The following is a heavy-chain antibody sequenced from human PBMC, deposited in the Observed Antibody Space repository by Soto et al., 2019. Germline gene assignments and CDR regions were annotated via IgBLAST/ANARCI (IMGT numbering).Heavy chain of an antibody. CDR2: IYYSGST. J-gene: IGHJ4*02. CDR3: AGEEYDILTGYRYYFDY. Sequence: SETLSLTCTVSGGSISSYYWSWIRQPPGKGLEWIGYIYYSGSTNYNPSLKSRVTISVDTSKNQFSLKLSSVTTADTAVYYCAGEEYDILTGYRYYFDYWGQGTLVTVSS. CDR1: GGSISSYY. D-gene: IGHD3-9*01. V-gene: IGHV4-59*01.